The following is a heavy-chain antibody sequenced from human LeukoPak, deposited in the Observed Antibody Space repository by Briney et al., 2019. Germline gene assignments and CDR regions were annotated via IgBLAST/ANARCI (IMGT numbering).Heavy chain of an antibody. Sequence: ASVKVSCKTSGYIFTNYAIHWVRQAPGQRLEWMGWINTGIGNTTYSQKFQGRVTITSDTSAKTAYMELTSLRFGDTAVYYCATDQANKWFDPWGQGTLVTVSS. CDR2: INTGIGNT. CDR3: ATDQANKWFDP. CDR1: GYIFTNYA. V-gene: IGHV1-3*04. J-gene: IGHJ5*02.